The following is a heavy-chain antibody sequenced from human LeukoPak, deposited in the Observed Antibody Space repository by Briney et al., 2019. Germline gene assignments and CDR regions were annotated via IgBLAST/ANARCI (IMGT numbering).Heavy chain of an antibody. J-gene: IGHJ3*02. Sequence: PSETLSLTCAVSADSISNFWWSWIRLPAGKGLEWIGRIHTRGGNNYNPSLRSRVTMSLDTSKNQFSLQLTSVTAADTAVYYCARFPSFYDLSGAVNTFDIWGQGTKVIVSS. CDR2: IHTRGGN. V-gene: IGHV4-4*07. D-gene: IGHD2-15*01. CDR3: ARFPSFYDLSGAVNTFDI. CDR1: ADSISNFW.